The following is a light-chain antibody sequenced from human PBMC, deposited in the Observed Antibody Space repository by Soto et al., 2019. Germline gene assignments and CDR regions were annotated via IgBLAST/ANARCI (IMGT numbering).Light chain of an antibody. CDR3: QQYGSSPNT. CDR1: QSVSSSY. CDR2: GAS. Sequence: EIVLTQSPGTLSLSPGERATLSCRASQSVSSSYLAWYQQKPGQAPRLLIYGASSRATGIPDRLSGSGSATDFTLTISRLEPEDFAAYYCQQYGSSPNTFGQGTKLEIK. J-gene: IGKJ2*01. V-gene: IGKV3-20*01.